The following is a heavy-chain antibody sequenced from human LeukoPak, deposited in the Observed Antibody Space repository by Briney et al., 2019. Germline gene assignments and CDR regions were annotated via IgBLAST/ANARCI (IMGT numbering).Heavy chain of an antibody. J-gene: IGHJ4*02. D-gene: IGHD5-18*01. CDR2: VYYSGNT. Sequence: SETLSLTCTVSGGSISSYYWSWIRQPPGKRLEWIGYVYYSGNTNYNPSLKSRVTISIGTSKNQFSLRLSSVTAADTAVYHCARVGYSYAFDNWGQGTLVTVSS. CDR3: ARVGYSYAFDN. CDR1: GGSISSYY. V-gene: IGHV4-59*08.